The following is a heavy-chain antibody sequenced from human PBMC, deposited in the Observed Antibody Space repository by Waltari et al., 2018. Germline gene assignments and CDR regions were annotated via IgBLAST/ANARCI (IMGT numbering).Heavy chain of an antibody. Sequence: EVQLVESGGGLVQPGGSLRLSCAASGFTFSSYWMSWVRQAPGKGLEWVANIKQDGSEKYYVDSVEGRFTISRDNAKNSLYLQMNSLRAEDTAVYYCARDRSGWLHVYWGQGTLVTVSS. CDR3: ARDRSGWLHVY. V-gene: IGHV3-7*01. CDR1: GFTFSSYW. CDR2: IKQDGSEK. J-gene: IGHJ4*02. D-gene: IGHD3-10*01.